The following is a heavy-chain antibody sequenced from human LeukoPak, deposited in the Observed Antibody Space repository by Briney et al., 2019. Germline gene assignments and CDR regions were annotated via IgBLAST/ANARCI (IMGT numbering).Heavy chain of an antibody. CDR3: ARGPSYYGDYAFDY. CDR1: GGSISGGDYY. J-gene: IGHJ4*02. D-gene: IGHD4-17*01. CDR2: IYYSGST. Sequence: SETLSLTCTVSGGSISGGDYYWSWIRQPPGKGLEWIGYIYYSGSTYYNPSLKSRVTISVATSKNQFSLKLSSVTAADTAVYYCARGPSYYGDYAFDYWGQGTLVTVSS. V-gene: IGHV4-30-4*01.